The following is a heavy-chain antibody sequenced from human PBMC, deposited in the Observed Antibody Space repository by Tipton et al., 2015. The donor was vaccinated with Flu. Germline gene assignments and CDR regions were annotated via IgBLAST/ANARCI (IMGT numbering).Heavy chain of an antibody. D-gene: IGHD3-16*01. J-gene: IGHJ4*02. Sequence: TLSLTCTDSGGSISSRSYSWGWIRQPPGKGLEWIATIYYSGSTYYNPSLKNRVTISVDTSKNQLSLRLSSVTAADTAVYFCARLSYYDVDLKNFYFDYWGQGALVTVSS. CDR2: IYYSGST. CDR3: ARLSYYDVDLKNFYFDY. V-gene: IGHV4-39*01. CDR1: GGSISSRSYS.